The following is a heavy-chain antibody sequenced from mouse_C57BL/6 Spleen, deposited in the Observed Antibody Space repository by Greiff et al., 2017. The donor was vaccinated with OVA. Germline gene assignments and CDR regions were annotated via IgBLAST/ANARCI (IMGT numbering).Heavy chain of an antibody. CDR1: GYTFTSYW. CDR2: IDPSDSYT. D-gene: IGHD2-5*01. V-gene: IGHV1-50*01. CDR3: AYYSNYSFAY. Sequence: VQLQQPGAELVKPGASVKLSCKASGYTFTSYWMQWVKQRPGQGLEWIGEIDPSDSYTNYNQKFKVKATLTVDTSSSTAYMQLSSLTSEDSAVYYCAYYSNYSFAYWGQGTLVTVSA. J-gene: IGHJ3*01.